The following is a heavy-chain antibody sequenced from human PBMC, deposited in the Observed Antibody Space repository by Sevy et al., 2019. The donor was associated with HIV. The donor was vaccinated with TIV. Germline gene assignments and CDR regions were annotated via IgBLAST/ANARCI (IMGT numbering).Heavy chain of an antibody. CDR1: GFTFSSAW. Sequence: GGSLRLSCTASGFTFSSAWMSWVRQAPGKGLEWVGRIKSEFDGGAIDYAAPVKGRFSTSREDSKTTVYLQMNSLKTDDTAVYYCITDPAYRGYDEEVINYYFYGMDVWGQGTTVTVSS. D-gene: IGHD5-12*01. J-gene: IGHJ6*02. CDR2: IKSEFDGGAI. CDR3: ITDPAYRGYDEEVINYYFYGMDV. V-gene: IGHV3-15*01.